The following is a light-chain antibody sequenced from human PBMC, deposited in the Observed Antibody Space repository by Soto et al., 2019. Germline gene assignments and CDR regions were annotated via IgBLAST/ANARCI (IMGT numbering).Light chain of an antibody. Sequence: SLSASVGDRVTITCRASQGISSYLAWYQQKPGKAPKLLIYGASTLEGGVPFRFSGSGSGTDFTLIISSVQPEDFATYYCQQLNTYPITFGQGTDWRL. V-gene: IGKV1-9*01. CDR3: QQLNTYPIT. CDR2: GAS. J-gene: IGKJ5*01. CDR1: QGISSY.